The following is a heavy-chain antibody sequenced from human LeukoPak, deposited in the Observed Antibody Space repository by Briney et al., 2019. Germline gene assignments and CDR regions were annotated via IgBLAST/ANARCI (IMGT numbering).Heavy chain of an antibody. J-gene: IGHJ4*02. D-gene: IGHD5-12*01. Sequence: TRRSLRLSCAASGFTLSSYGMHWVRPLPTNVLEWVAVVSYDGNYTDYADSVKGRFSISRDNSKNTLYVQLNSLRVEDTAVYYCAKEFSGYGFDFWGQETLVTLSS. CDR2: VSYDGNYT. CDR3: AKEFSGYGFDF. V-gene: IGHV3-30*18. CDR1: GFTLSSYG.